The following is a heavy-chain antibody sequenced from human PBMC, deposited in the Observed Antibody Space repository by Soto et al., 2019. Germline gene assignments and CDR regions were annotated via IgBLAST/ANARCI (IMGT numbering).Heavy chain of an antibody. V-gene: IGHV4-34*01. CDR3: AREGIAARRLPYYYYYMDV. J-gene: IGHJ6*03. CDR1: GGSFSGYY. CDR2: INHSGST. D-gene: IGHD6-6*01. Sequence: SETLSLTCAVYGGSFSGYYWSWIRQPPGKGLEWIGEINHSGSTNYNPSLKSRVTISVDTSKNQFSLKLSSVTAADTAVYYCAREGIAARRLPYYYYYMDVWGKGTTVTVSS.